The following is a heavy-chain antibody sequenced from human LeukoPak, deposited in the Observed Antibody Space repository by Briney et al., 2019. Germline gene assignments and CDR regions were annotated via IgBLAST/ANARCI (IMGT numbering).Heavy chain of an antibody. D-gene: IGHD3-10*01. CDR3: ARDRRLYYYGSGIKTT. J-gene: IGHJ4*02. V-gene: IGHV3-21*01. CDR2: ISSSSSYI. CDR1: GFTFSSYS. Sequence: GGSLRLSCAASGFTFSSYSMNWVRQAPGKGLEWVSSISSSSSYIYYADSVKGRFTISRDNAKNSLYLQMYSLRAEDTAVYYCARDRRLYYYGSGIKTTWGQGTLVTVSS.